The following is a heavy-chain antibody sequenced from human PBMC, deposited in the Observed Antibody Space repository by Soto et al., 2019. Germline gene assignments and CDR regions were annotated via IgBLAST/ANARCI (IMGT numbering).Heavy chain of an antibody. CDR2: ISGSGGST. J-gene: IGHJ4*02. CDR1: GFTFSSYA. D-gene: IGHD3-3*01. V-gene: IGHV3-23*01. CDR3: AKDQWESDYDFWSGYYINDY. Sequence: GGSLRLSCAASGFTFSSYAMSWVRQAPGKGLEWVSAISGSGGSTYYADSVKGRFTISRDNSKNTLYLKMNSLRAEDTAVYYCAKDQWESDYDFWSGYYINDYWGQGTLVTVSS.